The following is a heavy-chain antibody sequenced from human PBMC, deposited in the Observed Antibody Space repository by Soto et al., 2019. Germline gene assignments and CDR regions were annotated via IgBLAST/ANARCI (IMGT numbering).Heavy chain of an antibody. J-gene: IGHJ5*02. D-gene: IGHD3-3*01. CDR2: VSASGLNT. CDR3: TTDLETRITIFGVVIPAFDP. V-gene: IGHV3-23*01. Sequence: SLRLSCAASGFTFSTYAMAWVRQAPGKGLEWVSGVSASGLNTDYADPVKGRFYISRDNSKNTVSLHMNSLRAEDTALYYCTTDLETRITIFGVVIPAFDPWGQGTLVTSPQ. CDR1: GFTFSTYA.